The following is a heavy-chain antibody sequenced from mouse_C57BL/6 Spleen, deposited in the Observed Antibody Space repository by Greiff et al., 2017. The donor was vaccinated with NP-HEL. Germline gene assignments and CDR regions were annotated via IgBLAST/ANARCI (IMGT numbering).Heavy chain of an antibody. D-gene: IGHD2-3*01. CDR2: IDPETGGT. J-gene: IGHJ2*01. V-gene: IGHV1-15*01. CDR1: GYTFTDYE. CDR3: TRKGGYYEGLSY. Sequence: VQLQESGAELVRPGASVTLSCKASGYTFTDYEMHWVKQTPVHGLEWIGAIDPETGGTAYNQKFKGKAILTADKSSSTAYMELRSLTSEDSAVYYCTRKGGYYEGLSYWGQGTTLTVSS.